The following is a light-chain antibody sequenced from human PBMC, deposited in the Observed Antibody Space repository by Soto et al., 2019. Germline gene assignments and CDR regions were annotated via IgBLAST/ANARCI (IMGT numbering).Light chain of an antibody. J-gene: IGKJ2*01. CDR1: QSVSSSY. CDR3: QQYGSAPFT. Sequence: EIVLTQSPGTLSLSPGERATLSCRASQSVSSSYLAWYQQKPGQAPRPLIYGASSRATGIPDRFSGSGSGTDFPLTIRRLEPEDFAVDYCQQYGSAPFTFGQGTKLEI. V-gene: IGKV3-20*01. CDR2: GAS.